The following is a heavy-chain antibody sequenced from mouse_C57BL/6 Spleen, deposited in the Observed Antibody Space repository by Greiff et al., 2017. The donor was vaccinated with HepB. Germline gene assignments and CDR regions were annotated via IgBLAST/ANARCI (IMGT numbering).Heavy chain of an antibody. CDR2: INPGSGGT. V-gene: IGHV1-54*01. CDR1: GYAFTNYL. Sequence: VQLVESGAELVRPGTSVKVSCKASGYAFTNYLIEWVKQRPGQGLEWIGVINPGSGGTNYNEKFKGKATLTADKSSSTAYMQLSSLTSEDSAVYFCARTEKTAQATSWFAYWGQGTLVTVSA. J-gene: IGHJ3*01. D-gene: IGHD3-2*02. CDR3: ARTEKTAQATSWFAY.